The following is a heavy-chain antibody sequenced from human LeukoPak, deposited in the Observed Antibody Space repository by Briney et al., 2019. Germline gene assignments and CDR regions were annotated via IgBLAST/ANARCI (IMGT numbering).Heavy chain of an antibody. CDR3: ARVIVATNTFDAFDI. D-gene: IGHD5-12*01. J-gene: IGHJ3*02. CDR1: GLIVSSNY. Sequence: GGSLRLSCAASGLIVSSNYMSWVRQAPGKGLEWVSIIYGDGSTYYADSMKGRFTISRDNSKNTLYLQMNSLRVEDTAVYYCARVIVATNTFDAFDIWGQGIMVTVSS. V-gene: IGHV3-53*01. CDR2: IYGDGST.